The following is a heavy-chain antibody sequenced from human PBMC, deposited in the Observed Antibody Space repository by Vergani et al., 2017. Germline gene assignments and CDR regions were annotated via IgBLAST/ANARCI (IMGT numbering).Heavy chain of an antibody. D-gene: IGHD3/OR15-3a*01. V-gene: IGHV1-8*01. Sequence: QGQLAQSGAEVRKPGASVKVSCKASGYNFTSFDINWVRLATGQGLEWMGWMNPKSGNTAYAAKFQGIITMTRDSSTDTAYMEMKSLRSEDTAIYFCARGVLDSKYRHNWFGPWGQGTVVTVSS. CDR2: MNPKSGNT. CDR3: ARGVLDSKYRHNWFGP. J-gene: IGHJ5*02. CDR1: GYNFTSFD.